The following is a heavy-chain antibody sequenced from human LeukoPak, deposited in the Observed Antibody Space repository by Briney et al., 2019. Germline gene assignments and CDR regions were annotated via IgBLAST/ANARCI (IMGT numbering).Heavy chain of an antibody. CDR2: ISYDGSNK. CDR3: ARDSLTLYCSSTSCYYFYFDY. CDR1: GFTFSSYA. Sequence: GRSLRLSCAASGFTFSSYAMHWVRQAPGKGLEWVAVISYDGSNKYYADSVKGRFTISRDNSKNTLYLQMNSLRAEDTAAYYCARDSLTLYCSSTSCYYFYFDYWGQGTLVTVSS. D-gene: IGHD2-2*01. V-gene: IGHV3-30*01. J-gene: IGHJ4*02.